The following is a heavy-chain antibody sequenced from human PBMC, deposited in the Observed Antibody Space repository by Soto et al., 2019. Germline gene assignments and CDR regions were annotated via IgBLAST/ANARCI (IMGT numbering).Heavy chain of an antibody. J-gene: IGHJ6*02. CDR3: ARGIDIGQQYEYYGMDV. CDR2: VNPSSGRT. CDR1: GYTFTSYY. Sequence: QVQLGQSGSEVKKPGASVKVSCSASGYTFTSYYVHWVRQAPGQGLEWMGVVNPSSGRTTYAQRFRGRISMASNTSTSTVHGELRALRYEDTAVYYCARGIDIGQQYEYYGMDVWGQGTTVTVSS. D-gene: IGHD2-21*01. V-gene: IGHV1-46*01.